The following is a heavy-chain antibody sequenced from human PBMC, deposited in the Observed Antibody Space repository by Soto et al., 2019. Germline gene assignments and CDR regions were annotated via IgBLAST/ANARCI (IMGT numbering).Heavy chain of an antibody. CDR3: AKKPGPPPGGGGTEPLDI. CDR2: INPNGGST. D-gene: IGHD3-16*01. Sequence: QVQLVQSGAEVKKPGASVKISCEASGYSFTSQYVHWVRQAPGQGLEWMGIINPNGGSTTYAQKVPGRGPMTRAPPTGNCSRGLGPPTPGAPAPYYCAKKPGPPPGGGGTEPLDIWGQGTMVTVAS. V-gene: IGHV1-46*03. CDR1: GYSFTSQY. J-gene: IGHJ3*02.